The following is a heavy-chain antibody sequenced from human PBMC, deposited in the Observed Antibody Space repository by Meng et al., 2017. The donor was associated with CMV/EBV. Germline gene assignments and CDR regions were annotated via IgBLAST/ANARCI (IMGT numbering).Heavy chain of an antibody. CDR2: INHSGST. J-gene: IGHJ4*02. Sequence: SETLSLTCAVYGGSFSGYYWSWIRQPPGKGLEWIGEINHSGSTNYNPFLKSRVTISVDTSKNQFSLKLSSVTAADTAVYYCARKCSSTSCYFDYWGQGTLVTVSS. D-gene: IGHD2-2*01. CDR1: GGSFSGYY. V-gene: IGHV4-34*01. CDR3: ARKCSSTSCYFDY.